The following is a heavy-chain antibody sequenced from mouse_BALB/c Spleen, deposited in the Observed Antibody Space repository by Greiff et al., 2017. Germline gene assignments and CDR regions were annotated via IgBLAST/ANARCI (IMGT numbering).Heavy chain of an antibody. D-gene: IGHD1-1*01. V-gene: IGHV14-4*02. Sequence: VQLQQSGAELVRSGASVKLSCTASGFNIKDYYMHWVKQRPEQGLEWIGWIDPENGDTEYAPKFQGKATMTADTSSNTAYLQLSSLTSEDTAVYYCAREGTVSPMDYWGQGTSVTVSS. J-gene: IGHJ4*01. CDR2: IDPENGDT. CDR1: GFNIKDYY. CDR3: AREGTVSPMDY.